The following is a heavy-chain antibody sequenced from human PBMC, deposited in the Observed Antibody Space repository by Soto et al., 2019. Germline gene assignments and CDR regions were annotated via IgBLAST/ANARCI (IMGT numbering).Heavy chain of an antibody. V-gene: IGHV3-21*01. CDR3: ARLTSYDSSGYYGY. CDR2: ISSSSSYI. CDR1: GFTFSSYS. J-gene: IGHJ4*02. Sequence: EVQLVESGGGLVKPGGSLRLSCAASGFTFSSYSMNWVRQAPGKGLEWVSSISSSSSYIYYADSVKGRFTISRDNAKNSLYLQMNSLRAEDTAVYDGARLTSYDSSGYYGYWGQGTLVTVSS. D-gene: IGHD3-22*01.